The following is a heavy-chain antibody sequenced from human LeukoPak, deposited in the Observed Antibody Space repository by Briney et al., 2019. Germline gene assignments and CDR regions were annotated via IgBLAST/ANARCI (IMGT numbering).Heavy chain of an antibody. D-gene: IGHD3-22*01. CDR3: ARASGATYYYDSSGYYYPDY. J-gene: IGHJ4*02. CDR2: INPNSGGT. CDR1: GYTFTGYY. V-gene: IGHV1-2*06. Sequence: ASVNVSCKASGYTFTGYYMHWVRQAPGQGLEWMGRINPNSGGTNYAQKFQGRVTMTRDTSISTAYMELSRLRSDDTAVYYCARASGATYYYDSSGYYYPDYWGQGTLVTVSS.